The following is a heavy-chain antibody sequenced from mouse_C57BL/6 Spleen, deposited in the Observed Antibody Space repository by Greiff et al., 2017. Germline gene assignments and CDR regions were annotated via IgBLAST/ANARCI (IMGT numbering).Heavy chain of an antibody. V-gene: IGHV3-6*01. CDR2: ISYDGSN. CDR1: GYSITSGYY. CDR3: AHLGQGY. J-gene: IGHJ2*01. Sequence: EVKLMESGPGLVKPSQSLSLTCSVTGYSITSGYYWNWIRQFPGNKLEWMGYISYDGSNNYNPSLKNRISITRDTSKNQFFLKLNSVTTEDTATYYCAHLGQGYWGQGTTLTVSS. D-gene: IGHD3-3*01.